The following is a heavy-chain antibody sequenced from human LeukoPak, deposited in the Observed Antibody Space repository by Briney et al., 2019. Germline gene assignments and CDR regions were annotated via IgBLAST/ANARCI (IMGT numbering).Heavy chain of an antibody. Sequence: GASVKVSCKASGYTFTGYFMHWVRQAPGQGLEWMGWINPNSGDTNYAQKFQGRATMTRDTSISTAYMELSRLTSDDTAVYYCARERGSGYRLLYWGQGTLVTVSS. CDR2: INPNSGDT. J-gene: IGHJ4*02. D-gene: IGHD5-12*01. CDR3: ARERGSGYRLLY. CDR1: GYTFTGYF. V-gene: IGHV1-2*02.